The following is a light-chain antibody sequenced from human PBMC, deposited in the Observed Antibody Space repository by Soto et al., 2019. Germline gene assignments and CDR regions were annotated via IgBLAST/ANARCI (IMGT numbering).Light chain of an antibody. CDR3: AGWDVSLNGFYF. CDR2: RNN. J-gene: IGLJ1*01. V-gene: IGLV1-47*01. Sequence: QSVLTQPPAASGTPGQGVTISCSGSTSNIVSNYVYWYQQLPGTAPKLLIYRNNQRPSGVPDRFSGSKSGTSASLAISGLRSDDEAHYVCAGWDVSLNGFYFFGNGTRVTVL. CDR1: TSNIVSNY.